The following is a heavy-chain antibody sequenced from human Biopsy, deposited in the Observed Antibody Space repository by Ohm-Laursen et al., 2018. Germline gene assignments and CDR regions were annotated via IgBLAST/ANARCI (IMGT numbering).Heavy chain of an antibody. V-gene: IGHV2-70*11. J-gene: IGHJ6*02. D-gene: IGHD6-13*01. CDR1: GFSLSARGMC. CDR3: ARTPILIVSAGLVYRHRRHLQGMDV. Sequence: TQTLTLTCSFSGFSLSARGMCVSWIHQAPGKALEWLARVDWDDYKDYSASLQTKLSISKDTSNDQVVLTVNNVDPADTATYYCARTPILIVSAGLVYRHRRHLQGMDVWGQGIAVTVS. CDR2: VDWDDYK.